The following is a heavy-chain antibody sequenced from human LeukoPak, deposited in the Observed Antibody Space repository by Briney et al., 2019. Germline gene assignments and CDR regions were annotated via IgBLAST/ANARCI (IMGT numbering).Heavy chain of an antibody. D-gene: IGHD3-10*01. CDR2: ISGSGGST. Sequence: GGSLRLSCAASGFTFSSYAMSWVRQAPGKGLEWVSAISGSGGSTYYADSVKGRFTISRDNSKDTLSLQMNSLRAEDAAVYYCVKFRGIQHYNYHMDVWGKGTTVTASS. V-gene: IGHV3-23*01. CDR3: VKFRGIQHYNYHMDV. CDR1: GFTFSSYA. J-gene: IGHJ6*03.